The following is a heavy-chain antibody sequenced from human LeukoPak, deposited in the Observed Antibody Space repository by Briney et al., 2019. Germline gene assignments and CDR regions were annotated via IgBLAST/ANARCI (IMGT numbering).Heavy chain of an antibody. CDR1: GESISGFY. D-gene: IGHD3-16*01. V-gene: IGHV4-59*12. CDR2: IYYSGST. Sequence: SETLSLTCTVSGESISGFYWTWIRQPPGKGLEWIGYIYYSGSTNYNPSLKSRVTISVDTSKNQFSLKLSSVTAADTAVYYCARETSQKGAHYMDVWGKGTTVTISS. CDR3: ARETSQKGAHYMDV. J-gene: IGHJ6*03.